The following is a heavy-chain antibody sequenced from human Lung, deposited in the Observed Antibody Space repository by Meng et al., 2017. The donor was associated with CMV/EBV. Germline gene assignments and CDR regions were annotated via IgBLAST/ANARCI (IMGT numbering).Heavy chain of an antibody. J-gene: IGHJ5*02. Sequence: QVQLVQSVSEMKKPGASVKVSCKASGYTFSTYTINWVRQAHGRGLEWMGWISTNTGTPTSTQGFTGRFVFSLDTSVSTAYLQISSLKAEDTAVYYCARGGNFDPWGQGTLVTVSS. CDR2: ISTNTGTP. V-gene: IGHV7-4-1*02. CDR1: GYTFSTYT. D-gene: IGHD2/OR15-2a*01. CDR3: ARGGNFDP.